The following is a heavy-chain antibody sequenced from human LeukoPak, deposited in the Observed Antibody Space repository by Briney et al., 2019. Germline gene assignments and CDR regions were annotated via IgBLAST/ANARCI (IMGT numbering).Heavy chain of an antibody. CDR1: GGSISSYY. CDR3: ARARIVVVVAATRNYYYYYMDA. Sequence: SETLSLTCTVSGGSISSYYWSWIRQPPGKGLEWIGYIYYSGSTNYNPSLKSRVTISVDTSKNQFSLKLSSVTAADTAVYYCARARIVVVVAATRNYYYYYMDAWGKGTTVTVSS. J-gene: IGHJ6*03. V-gene: IGHV4-59*01. D-gene: IGHD2-15*01. CDR2: IYYSGST.